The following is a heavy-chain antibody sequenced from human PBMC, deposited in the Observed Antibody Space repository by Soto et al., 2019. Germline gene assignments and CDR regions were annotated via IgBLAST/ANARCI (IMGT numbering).Heavy chain of an antibody. CDR1: GYTVSDYY. D-gene: IGHD3-10*01. CDR2: ISSSGSTI. V-gene: IGHV3-11*01. J-gene: IGHJ6*02. Sequence: PGGALRLSCAASGYTVSDYYMGWIRQAPGKGLEWVSYISSSGSTIYYADSVKGRFTISRDNAKNSLYLQMNSLRAEDTAVYYCAGSGSYFYRMDVWGQGTTVTVSS. CDR3: AGSGSYFYRMDV.